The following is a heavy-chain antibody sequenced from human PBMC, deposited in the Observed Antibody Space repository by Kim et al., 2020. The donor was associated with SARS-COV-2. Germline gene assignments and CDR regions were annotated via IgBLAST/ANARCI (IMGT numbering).Heavy chain of an antibody. D-gene: IGHD6-19*01. CDR1: GGSISSSSYY. V-gene: IGHV4-39*01. CDR2: IYYSGST. Sequence: SETLSLTCTVSGGSISSSSYYWGWIRQPPGKGLEWIGSIYYSGSTYYNPSLKSRVTISVDTSKNQFSLKLSSVTTADTAVYYCASGQWLVPRPYNWFDPWGQGTLVTVSS. CDR3: ASGQWLVPRPYNWFDP. J-gene: IGHJ5*02.